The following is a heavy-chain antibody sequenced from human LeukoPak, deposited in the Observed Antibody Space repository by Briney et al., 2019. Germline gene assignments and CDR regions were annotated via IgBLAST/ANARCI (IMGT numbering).Heavy chain of an antibody. CDR2: IRYDGSNK. Sequence: PGGSLRLSCAASGFTFSSYGMHWVRQAPGKGLEWVAFIRYDGSNKYYADSVKGRFTISRDNSKNTLYLQMNSLRAEDTAVYYCAKDGAYLYYGSTGSLPSLDYFGQGTLVNDSS. V-gene: IGHV3-30*02. CDR3: AKDGAYLYYGSTGSLPSLDY. J-gene: IGHJ4*02. CDR1: GFTFSSYG. D-gene: IGHD3-22*01.